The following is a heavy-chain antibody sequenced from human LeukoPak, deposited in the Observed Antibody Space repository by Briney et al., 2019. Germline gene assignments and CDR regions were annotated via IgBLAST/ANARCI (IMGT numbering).Heavy chain of an antibody. CDR2: INHSGST. Sequence: PSETLSLTCAVYGGSFSGYYWSWIRQPPGKGLEWIGEINHSGSTNYNPSLKSRVTISVDTSKNQFSLKLSSVTAADTAVYYCARTYYGPGRPFDYWGQGTLVTVSS. CDR1: GGSFSGYY. D-gene: IGHD3-10*01. CDR3: ARTYYGPGRPFDY. J-gene: IGHJ4*02. V-gene: IGHV4-34*01.